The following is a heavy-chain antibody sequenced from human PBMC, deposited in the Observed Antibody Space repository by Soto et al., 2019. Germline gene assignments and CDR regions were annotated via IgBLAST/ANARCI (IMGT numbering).Heavy chain of an antibody. D-gene: IGHD6-19*01. CDR1: GFTFSSYG. CDR3: AKERTTGYSSGWSFDY. Sequence: QVQLVESGGGVVQPGRSLRLSCAASGFTFSSYGMHWVRQAPGKGLEWVAVISYDGSNKYYADSVKGRFTISRDNSKNTLYLQMNSLRAEDTAVYYCAKERTTGYSSGWSFDYWGQGTLVTVSS. V-gene: IGHV3-30*18. J-gene: IGHJ4*02. CDR2: ISYDGSNK.